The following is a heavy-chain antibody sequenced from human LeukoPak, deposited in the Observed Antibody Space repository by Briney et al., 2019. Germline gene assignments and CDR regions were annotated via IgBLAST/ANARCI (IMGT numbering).Heavy chain of an antibody. D-gene: IGHD2-8*01. J-gene: IGHJ1*01. CDR1: GFTFSSYG. Sequence: GGSLRLXCAASGFTFSSYGMHWVRQAPGKALEWVAFIRYDGSNKYYADSVKGRFTISRDNSKNTLYLQMNSLRAEDTAVYYCAKDSMLSPTPEYFQHWGQGTLVTVSS. V-gene: IGHV3-30*02. CDR3: AKDSMLSPTPEYFQH. CDR2: IRYDGSNK.